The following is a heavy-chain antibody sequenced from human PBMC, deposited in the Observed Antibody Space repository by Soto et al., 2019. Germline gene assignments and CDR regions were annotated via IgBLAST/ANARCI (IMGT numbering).Heavy chain of an antibody. CDR1: GFTFSSYD. Sequence: GGSLRLSCAASGFTFSSYDMHWVRQATGKGLEWVSAIGTAGDTYYPGSVKGRFTISRENAKNSLYLQMNSLRAGDTAVYYCARGYCSGGSCLDAFDIWGQGTMVTV. CDR3: ARGYCSGGSCLDAFDI. CDR2: IGTAGDT. V-gene: IGHV3-13*01. J-gene: IGHJ3*02. D-gene: IGHD2-15*01.